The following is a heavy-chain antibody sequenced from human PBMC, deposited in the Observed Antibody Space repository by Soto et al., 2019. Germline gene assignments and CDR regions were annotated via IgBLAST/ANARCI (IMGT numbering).Heavy chain of an antibody. J-gene: IGHJ4*02. CDR2: ISSSGSTI. CDR3: ARDLRMVYAIAFDS. Sequence: EVQLVESGGGLVQPGGSLRLSCAASGFTFSSYSMNWVRQAPGKGLEWVSYISSSGSTIYYADSVKGRFTISRDNAKSSMYLQMNSLRDEDTAVYYCARDLRMVYAIAFDSWGQGTLVTVSS. V-gene: IGHV3-48*02. CDR1: GFTFSSYS. D-gene: IGHD2-8*01.